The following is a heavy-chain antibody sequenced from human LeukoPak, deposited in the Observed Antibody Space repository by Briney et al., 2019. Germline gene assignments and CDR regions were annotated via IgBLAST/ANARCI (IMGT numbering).Heavy chain of an antibody. J-gene: IGHJ3*02. CDR3: ARAARLRITLVRLIHAAFDM. D-gene: IGHD3-10*01. Sequence: SETLSLTCTVSGGSISSSSYYWGWIRQPPGKGLEWIGRLYYAGNTFLNPTLDSRVTITVDKTKNQFSLKLRSATAAATAVYYCARAARLRITLVRLIHAAFDMWGQGTMVTVSS. V-gene: IGHV4-39*02. CDR1: GGSISSSSYY. CDR2: LYYAGNT.